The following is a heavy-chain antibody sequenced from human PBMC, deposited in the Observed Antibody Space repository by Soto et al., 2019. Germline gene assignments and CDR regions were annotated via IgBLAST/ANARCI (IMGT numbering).Heavy chain of an antibody. Sequence: ASVKVSCKASGYTFPSYGISWVRQAPGQGLEWMGWISAYNGNTNYAQKLQGRVTMTTDTSTSTAYMELRSLRSDDTAVDYCARGASIWFGELLGYYYYYGMDVWGQGTTVTVSS. V-gene: IGHV1-18*01. J-gene: IGHJ6*02. D-gene: IGHD3-10*01. CDR1: GYTFPSYG. CDR3: ARGASIWFGELLGYYYYYGMDV. CDR2: ISAYNGNT.